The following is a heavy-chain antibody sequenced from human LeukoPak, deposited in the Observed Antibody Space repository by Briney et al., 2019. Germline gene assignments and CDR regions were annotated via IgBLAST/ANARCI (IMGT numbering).Heavy chain of an antibody. J-gene: IGHJ5*02. CDR1: GFTISSYE. D-gene: IGHD6-13*01. Sequence: PGGSLRLSCAASGFTISSYEMNWVRQAPGKGLEWVSYISSSGSTIYYADSVKGRFTISRDNAKNSLYLQMNSLRAEDTAVYYCARDGAYSSSWVWFDPWGQGTLVTVSS. CDR2: ISSSGSTI. V-gene: IGHV3-48*03. CDR3: ARDGAYSSSWVWFDP.